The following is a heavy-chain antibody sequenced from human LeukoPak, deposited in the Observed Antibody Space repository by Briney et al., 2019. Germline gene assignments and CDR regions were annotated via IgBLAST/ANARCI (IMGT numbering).Heavy chain of an antibody. V-gene: IGHV4-4*07. D-gene: IGHD5-12*01. CDR3: AREGKAYSGFEWNY. CDR1: GGSISDYS. CDR2: FYDSGST. J-gene: IGHJ4*02. Sequence: SQTLSLTGTVSGGSISDYSWSWLRQPAGMGLEWIGRFYDSGSTIYNPSLEGRVTVSVDTSRTQFSLKLRSVTAADTAIYYCAREGKAYSGFEWNYWGQGTLVTVSS.